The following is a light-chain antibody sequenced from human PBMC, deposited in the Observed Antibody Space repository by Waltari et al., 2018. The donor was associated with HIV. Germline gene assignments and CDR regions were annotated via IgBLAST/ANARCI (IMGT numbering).Light chain of an antibody. V-gene: IGLV1-47*01. CDR2: RNS. Sequence: QSVLTQPPSASGTPAQRVTIPCSGSNSNFGANSVYWYQQVPGAAPKLLIYRNSRRPSGVPARFSGSKSGTSASLAISGLRSDDEANYYCATWDDSLSLWVFGGGTKLTVL. CDR1: NSNFGANS. CDR3: ATWDDSLSLWV. J-gene: IGLJ3*02.